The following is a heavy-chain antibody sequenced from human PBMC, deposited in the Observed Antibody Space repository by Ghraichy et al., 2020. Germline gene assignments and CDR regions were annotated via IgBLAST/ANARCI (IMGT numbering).Heavy chain of an antibody. CDR3: ARWGTYDFWSGYLPILDY. Sequence: GESLNISCKGSGYSFTSYWIGWVRQMPGKGLEWMGIIYPGDSDTRYSPSFQGQVTISADKSISTAYLQWSSLKASDTAMYYCARWGTYDFWSGYLPILDYWGQGTLVTVSS. CDR1: GYSFTSYW. V-gene: IGHV5-51*01. CDR2: IYPGDSDT. J-gene: IGHJ4*02. D-gene: IGHD3-3*01.